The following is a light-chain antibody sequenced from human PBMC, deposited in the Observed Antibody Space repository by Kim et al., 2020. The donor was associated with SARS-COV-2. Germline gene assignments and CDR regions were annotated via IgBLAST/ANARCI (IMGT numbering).Light chain of an antibody. CDR2: DVI. V-gene: IGLV2-14*03. Sequence: GQSITISCTGTSSDMSVYNFVSWYQQHTGKAPKVLIYDVINRPSGVSNRFSGSKSGDTASLTISGLQAEDEADYYCSSYTGSNTLVFGGGTKVTVL. J-gene: IGLJ3*02. CDR3: SSYTGSNTLV. CDR1: SSDMSVYNF.